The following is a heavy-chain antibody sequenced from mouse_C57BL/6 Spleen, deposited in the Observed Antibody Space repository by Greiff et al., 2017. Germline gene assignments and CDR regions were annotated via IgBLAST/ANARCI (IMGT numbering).Heavy chain of an antibody. D-gene: IGHD1-1*01. J-gene: IGHJ2*01. Sequence: QVQLMESGPELVKPGASVKISCKASGYTFSDYYINWVKQRPGKGLEWIGWIIAGSGSTYYNEKVKGKVTLTVDKSYSTAYMLLSSLKSEDSAIYFCARGVGPTGYDFGDWGQGTTLTVAS. CDR1: GYTFSDYY. V-gene: IGHV1-75*01. CDR2: IIAGSGST. CDR3: ARGVGPTGYDFGD.